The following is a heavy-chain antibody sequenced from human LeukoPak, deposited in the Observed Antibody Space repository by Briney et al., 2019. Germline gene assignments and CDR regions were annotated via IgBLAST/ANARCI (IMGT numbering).Heavy chain of an antibody. CDR3: AKDGVATITFDY. J-gene: IGHJ4*02. CDR1: GFTFSSHA. CDR2: ISGSGGDT. Sequence: GGSLRLSCTASGFTFSSHAMSWVRQAPGKGLEWVSVISGSGGDTYYGDSVKGRFTISRDNSKNTLYLQMNSLRADDTAVYYCAKDGVATITFDYWGQGTLVTVSS. V-gene: IGHV3-23*01. D-gene: IGHD5-12*01.